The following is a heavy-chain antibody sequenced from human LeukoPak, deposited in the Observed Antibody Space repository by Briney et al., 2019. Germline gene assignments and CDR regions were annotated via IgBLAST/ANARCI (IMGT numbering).Heavy chain of an antibody. D-gene: IGHD3-9*01. Sequence: GGSLRLSCAASGFTVSSNYMSWVRQAPGKGLEWVSVIYRGGSTYYADSVKGRFTISRDNSKNTLSLQTNSLRAVDTAVYYCARTTKEFDILTGYYFDYWGQGTLVTVSS. CDR2: IYRGGST. CDR1: GFTVSSNY. J-gene: IGHJ4*02. V-gene: IGHV3-53*01. CDR3: ARTTKEFDILTGYYFDY.